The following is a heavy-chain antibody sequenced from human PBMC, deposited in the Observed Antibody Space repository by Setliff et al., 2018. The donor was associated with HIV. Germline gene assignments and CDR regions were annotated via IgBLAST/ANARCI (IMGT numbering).Heavy chain of an antibody. V-gene: IGHV4-59*08. CDR3: ARQGSWLDS. J-gene: IGHJ5*01. CDR1: GGSISSYY. Sequence: PSETLSLTCTVSGGSISSYYWSWIRQPPGEGLEWIGYSHNNGNTHYNPSLKSRVTISVDTSKNHVSLSLYSVTAADTAVYSCARQGSWLDSWGQGTLVTVSS. CDR2: SHNNGNT. D-gene: IGHD2-15*01.